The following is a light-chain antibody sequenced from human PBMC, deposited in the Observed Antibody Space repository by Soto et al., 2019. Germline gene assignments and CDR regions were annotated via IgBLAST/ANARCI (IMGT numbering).Light chain of an antibody. Sequence: DIQMTQSPSTLSAPVGDRVTITCRASQSISSWLPWYQQKPGKAPKLPIYDASSLESGVPSRLTGSGSGTEFTLTTSCLQPDDFATYCCQEYNSYSVYTFGKGTTVDIX. CDR2: DAS. CDR1: QSISSW. V-gene: IGKV1-5*01. CDR3: QEYNSYSVYT. J-gene: IGKJ2*01.